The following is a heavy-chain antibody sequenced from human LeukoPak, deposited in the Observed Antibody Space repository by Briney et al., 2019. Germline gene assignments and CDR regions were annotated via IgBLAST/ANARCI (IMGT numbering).Heavy chain of an antibody. CDR2: ISSSSSTI. J-gene: IGHJ3*02. Sequence: PGGSLRLSCAASGFTFSSYSMNWVRQAPGKGLEWVSYISSSSSTIYYADSVKGRFTISRDNAKKLVYLQMNSLRADDTAVYHCARQETSSYNGAFDIWGQGTMVTASS. D-gene: IGHD1-26*01. CDR1: GFTFSSYS. CDR3: ARQETSSYNGAFDI. V-gene: IGHV3-48*04.